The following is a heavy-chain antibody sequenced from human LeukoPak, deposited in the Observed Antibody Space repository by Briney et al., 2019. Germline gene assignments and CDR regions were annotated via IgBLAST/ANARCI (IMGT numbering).Heavy chain of an antibody. V-gene: IGHV3-74*01. CDR1: GFTFTTFW. CDR2: INHDGSST. CDR3: VRDWGYDSSGYWQKYFDT. Sequence: QPGGSLRLSCATSGFTFTTFWMHWVRQAPGKGLVWVSRINHDGSSTNYADSVKGRSTISRDNAKNTVYLQMNSLRAEDTAVYYCVRDWGYDSSGYWQKYFDTWGQGTLVTVSS. D-gene: IGHD3-22*01. J-gene: IGHJ4*02.